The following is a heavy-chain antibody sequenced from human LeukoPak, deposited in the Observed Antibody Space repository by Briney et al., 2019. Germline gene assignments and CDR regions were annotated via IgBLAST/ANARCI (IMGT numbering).Heavy chain of an antibody. CDR2: IYYSGST. CDR1: GGSITNYY. Sequence: SETLSLTCTVPGGSITNYYWSWIPQPPGKGLEWNGYIYYSGSTNYNPSLKSRVTISVDTSKNQFSLKLSSVTAADTAVYYCARDQTQLLWFGELSWWFDPWGQGTLVTVSS. V-gene: IGHV4-59*01. J-gene: IGHJ5*02. CDR3: ARDQTQLLWFGELSWWFDP. D-gene: IGHD3-10*01.